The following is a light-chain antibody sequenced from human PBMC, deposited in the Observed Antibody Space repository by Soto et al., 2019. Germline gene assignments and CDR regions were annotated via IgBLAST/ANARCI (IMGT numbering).Light chain of an antibody. J-gene: IGKJ1*01. Sequence: DIQMTQSPSTLSPSVGDGVTITCPASQRISTWLAWYQQKPGKAPKLLISDASSLETGVPSRFSGSGSGTEFTLTINSLQPDDFATYYCQQYKSYWTFGQGTKVDIK. CDR1: QRISTW. CDR3: QQYKSYWT. CDR2: DAS. V-gene: IGKV1-5*01.